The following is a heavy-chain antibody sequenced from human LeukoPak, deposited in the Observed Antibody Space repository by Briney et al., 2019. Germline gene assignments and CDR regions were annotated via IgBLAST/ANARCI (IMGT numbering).Heavy chain of an antibody. CDR2: ISSSGSSI. V-gene: IGHV3-11*01. Sequence: GGSLRLSCAASGFTFSDYCMTWIRQAPGKGLEWVSYISSSGSSIYYADSVKGRFTISRDNAKNSLYLQMNSLRAEDTAVYYCARDYYESSGFYYWGQGTLVTVSS. D-gene: IGHD3-22*01. J-gene: IGHJ4*02. CDR3: ARDYYESSGFYY. CDR1: GFTFSDYC.